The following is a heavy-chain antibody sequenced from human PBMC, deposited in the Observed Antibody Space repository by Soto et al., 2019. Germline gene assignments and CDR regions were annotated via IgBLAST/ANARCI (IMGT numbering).Heavy chain of an antibody. CDR3: ARVSWREKYGMDV. Sequence: SVKVSCKASGGTFSSYAISWVRQAPGQGLEWMGGIIPIFGTANYAQKFQGRVTITADESTSTAYMELSSLRAEDTAVYYCARVSWREKYGMDVWGQGTTVTVSS. V-gene: IGHV1-69*13. J-gene: IGHJ6*02. CDR1: GGTFSSYA. CDR2: IIPIFGTA.